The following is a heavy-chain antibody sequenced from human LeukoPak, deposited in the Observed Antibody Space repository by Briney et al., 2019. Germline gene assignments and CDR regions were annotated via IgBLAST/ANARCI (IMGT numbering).Heavy chain of an antibody. CDR2: IYYSGST. D-gene: IGHD2-15*01. CDR3: ARDARYCSGGSCSTDAFDI. Sequence: SETLSLTCTVSGGSISSYYWSWIRQPPGKGLEWIGYIYYSGSTNYNPSLKSRVTISVDTSKNQFSLKLSSVTAAVTAVYYCARDARYCSGGSCSTDAFDIWGQGTMVTVSS. CDR1: GGSISSYY. V-gene: IGHV4-59*01. J-gene: IGHJ3*02.